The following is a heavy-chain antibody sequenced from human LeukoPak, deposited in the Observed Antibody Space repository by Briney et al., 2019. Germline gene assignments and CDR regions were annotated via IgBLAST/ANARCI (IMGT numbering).Heavy chain of an antibody. Sequence: PGGSLRLSCAASGFTFSSYEMNWVRQAPGKGLEWVSYISSSGSTIYYADSVKGRFTISRDNAKNSLYPQMNSLRAEDTAVYYCAKVRTIIRDGYIDGGQGTLVTVSS. D-gene: IGHD5-24*01. CDR2: ISSSGSTI. CDR1: GFTFSSYE. J-gene: IGHJ4*02. CDR3: AKVRTIIRDGYID. V-gene: IGHV3-48*03.